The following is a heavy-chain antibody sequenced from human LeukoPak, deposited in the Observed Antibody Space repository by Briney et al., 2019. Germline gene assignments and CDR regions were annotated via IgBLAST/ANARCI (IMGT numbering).Heavy chain of an antibody. CDR3: ARDQSPYCGGDCYSDY. J-gene: IGHJ4*02. V-gene: IGHV3-23*01. CDR2: ISGGGST. Sequence: PGGSLRLSCAASGFTFTSYSMNWVRQAPGKGLEWVSTISGGGSTYYADSVKGRFTISRDNSKNTLYLQVNSLRAEDTAVYYCARDQSPYCGGDCYSDYWGQGTLVTVSS. CDR1: GFTFTSYS. D-gene: IGHD2-21*02.